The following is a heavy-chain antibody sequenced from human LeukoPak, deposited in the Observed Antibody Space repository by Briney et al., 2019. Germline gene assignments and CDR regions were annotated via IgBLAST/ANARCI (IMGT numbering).Heavy chain of an antibody. V-gene: IGHV1-2*02. Sequence: GASVKVSCTASGYTLTGYYMHWVRQAPGQGLEWMGWINPNSGGTNYAQKFQGRVTMTRDTSISTAYMELSRLRSDDTAVYYCASVSSYYYGSGSYAWFDPWGQGTLVTVSS. J-gene: IGHJ5*02. D-gene: IGHD3-10*01. CDR2: INPNSGGT. CDR3: ASVSSYYYGSGSYAWFDP. CDR1: GYTLTGYY.